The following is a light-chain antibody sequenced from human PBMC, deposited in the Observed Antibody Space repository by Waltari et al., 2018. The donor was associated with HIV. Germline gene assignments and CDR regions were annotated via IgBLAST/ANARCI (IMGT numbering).Light chain of an antibody. Sequence: QSVLTQPPSASGTTGPRVTISCSGSSTNIGSNYEYWYQQLPGTAPKLLIYRNNQRPSGVPDRFSGSKSGTSASLAISGLRSEDEADYYCAAWDDSLSGWVFGGGTKLTVL. CDR2: RNN. J-gene: IGLJ3*02. CDR1: STNIGSNY. CDR3: AAWDDSLSGWV. V-gene: IGLV1-47*01.